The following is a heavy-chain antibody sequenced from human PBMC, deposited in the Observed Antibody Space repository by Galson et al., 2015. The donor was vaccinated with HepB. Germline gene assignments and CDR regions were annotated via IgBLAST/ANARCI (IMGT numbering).Heavy chain of an antibody. Sequence: PALVKPTQTLTLTCTFSGFSLRTSGMCVSWIRQPPGKALEWLARIDWDDDKYYSTSLKTRLTISKDTSKNQVVLTMTNMDPVDTATYYCARILGYGDLDNWFDPWGQGTLVTVSS. V-gene: IGHV2-70*11. J-gene: IGHJ5*02. D-gene: IGHD4-17*01. CDR3: ARILGYGDLDNWFDP. CDR2: IDWDDDK. CDR1: GFSLRTSGMC.